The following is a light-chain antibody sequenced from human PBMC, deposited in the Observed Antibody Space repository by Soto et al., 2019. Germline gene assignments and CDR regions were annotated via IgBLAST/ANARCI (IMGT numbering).Light chain of an antibody. CDR2: GAS. CDR3: QQYNNWPPRFT. V-gene: IGKV3-15*01. Sequence: EIVMTQSPATLSVSPGERATLSCRPSQSVSSNLAWYQQKPGQAPRLLIYGASTRATGIPARFSGSGSGTEFTLTISSLQSEDFAVYYCQQYNNWPPRFTFGPGTKVDIK. CDR1: QSVSSN. J-gene: IGKJ3*01.